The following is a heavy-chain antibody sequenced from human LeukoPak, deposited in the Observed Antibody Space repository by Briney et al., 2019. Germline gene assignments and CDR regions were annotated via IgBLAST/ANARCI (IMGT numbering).Heavy chain of an antibody. V-gene: IGHV5-51*01. Sequence: GASLKISCKGSGYTFTSYWIAWVRQMPGKGLGWMGIIYPSDSDTRYSPSFQGQVTISADRSINTAYLQWNSLKASDTAIYYCAREGSGWSPGGLEIDYWGQGTLVTVSS. CDR3: AREGSGWSPGGLEIDY. CDR2: IYPSDSDT. J-gene: IGHJ4*02. CDR1: GYTFTSYW. D-gene: IGHD6-13*01.